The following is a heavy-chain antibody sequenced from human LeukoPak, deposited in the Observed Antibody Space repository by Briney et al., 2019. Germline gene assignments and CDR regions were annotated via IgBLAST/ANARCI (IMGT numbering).Heavy chain of an antibody. V-gene: IGHV3-23*01. D-gene: IGHD3-22*01. CDR3: AKTSTLYYYDSSIRY. J-gene: IGHJ4*02. CDR2: ISGSGGST. Sequence: GGPLRLSCAASGFTFSSYAMSWVRQAPGKGLEWVSAISGSGGSTYYADSVKGRFTISRDNSKNTLYLQMNSLRAEDTAVYYCAKTSTLYYYDSSIRYWGQGTLVTVSS. CDR1: GFTFSSYA.